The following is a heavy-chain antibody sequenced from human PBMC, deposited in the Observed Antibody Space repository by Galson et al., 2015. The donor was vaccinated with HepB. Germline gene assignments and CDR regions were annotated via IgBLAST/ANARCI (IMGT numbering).Heavy chain of an antibody. V-gene: IGHV3-23*01. CDR1: GFTFSYYA. D-gene: IGHD6-19*01. Sequence: SLRLSCAASGFTFSYYAMAWVRQAPGKGLEWISAITPSGDNTNSADSMKGRFFLSRDNSQNTLFLQMNRLRADDTAIYFCAKVFPEKTDGWYRQALYYFDSWGQGTRVTVSP. CDR3: AKVFPEKTDGWYRQALYYFDS. CDR2: ITPSGDNT. J-gene: IGHJ4*02.